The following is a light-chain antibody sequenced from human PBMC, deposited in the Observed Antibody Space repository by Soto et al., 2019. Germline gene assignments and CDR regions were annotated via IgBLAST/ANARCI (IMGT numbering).Light chain of an antibody. V-gene: IGKV3D-11*01. CDR3: QQRSNWPWT. J-gene: IGKJ1*01. CDR2: GAS. Sequence: EVVMTQSPATLSVSPGEGVTLSCRASQGIGDTLAWYQQKPGQAPRLLIYGASSRATGIPARFSGSGSGTDFTLTISSLEPEDFAIYYCQQRSNWPWTFGQGTKVDI. CDR1: QGIGDT.